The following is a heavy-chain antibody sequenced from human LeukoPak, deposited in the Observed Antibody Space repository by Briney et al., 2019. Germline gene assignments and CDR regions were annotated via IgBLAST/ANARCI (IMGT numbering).Heavy chain of an antibody. D-gene: IGHD3-10*01. Sequence: GGSLRLSCSASGFTFSDYSMNWVRQAPGKGLEWVSYISASGSTKYYADSVKGRFTISRDNTKNSLYLQMNSLRAEDTAVYYCARGMRMVRGVTFDYWGQGTLVTVSS. CDR3: ARGMRMVRGVTFDY. CDR2: ISASGSTK. CDR1: GFTFSDYS. V-gene: IGHV3-48*04. J-gene: IGHJ4*02.